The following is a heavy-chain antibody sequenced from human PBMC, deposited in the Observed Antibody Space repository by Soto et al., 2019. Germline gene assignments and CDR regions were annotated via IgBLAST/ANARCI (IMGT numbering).Heavy chain of an antibody. CDR3: TMLTEDRGYADLDS. CDR1: GFSFGDSA. CDR2: VRSPTQGGAP. J-gene: IGHJ5*01. V-gene: IGHV3-49*03. Sequence: EVQLVESGGALVQPGRSLRLSCTTSGFSFGDSAMSWFRQAPGNGLEWVGFVRSPTQGGAPEYAAAVKGRFTISRDDSKSIADLQMNSLRTEDTSVYFCTMLTEDRGYADLDSWGHGPLVTVSS. D-gene: IGHD1-1*01.